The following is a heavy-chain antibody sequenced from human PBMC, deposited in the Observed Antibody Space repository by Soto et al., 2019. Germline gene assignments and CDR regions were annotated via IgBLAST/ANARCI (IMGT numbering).Heavy chain of an antibody. D-gene: IGHD5-12*01. CDR2: MSTYNGDT. Sequence: ASLKVSCKASGYTFTRSVISWVRQAPGQGLEWRGWMSTYNGDTNYAQTFQGRGTMTTDTSTSTVHMEVRSLRSDDTAVYYCARGGVAPYYYYGMDVWGQGTPVTVSS. J-gene: IGHJ6*02. V-gene: IGHV1-18*01. CDR1: GYTFTRSV. CDR3: ARGGVAPYYYYGMDV.